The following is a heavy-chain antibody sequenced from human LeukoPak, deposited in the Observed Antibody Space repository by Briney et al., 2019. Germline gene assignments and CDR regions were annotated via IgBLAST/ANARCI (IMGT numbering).Heavy chain of an antibody. CDR3: ATQPFSGSYLFDY. Sequence: SETLSLTCTVSVGSISSYYWSWIRQPPGKGLEWIGSIYYSGSTYYNPSLKSRVTISVGTSKNQFSLKLSSVTAADTAVYYCATQPFSGSYLFDYWGQGTLVTVSS. V-gene: IGHV4-59*12. CDR2: IYYSGST. J-gene: IGHJ4*02. D-gene: IGHD1-26*01. CDR1: VGSISSYY.